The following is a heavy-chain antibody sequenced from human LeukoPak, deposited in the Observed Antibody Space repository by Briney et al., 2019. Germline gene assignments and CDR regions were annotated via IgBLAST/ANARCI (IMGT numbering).Heavy chain of an antibody. CDR1: GFTFSSYA. CDR2: VCGSGGST. V-gene: IGHV3-23*01. J-gene: IGHJ5*01. CDR3: TRDPNGDHVGAFES. D-gene: IGHD4-17*01. Sequence: GGSLRLSCAGSGFTFSSYAMRWLRQAPGKGLEWGLAVCGSGGSTYYADSGKGRFTISRDNAKDTLELRMNSMRADDTAVYSCTRDPNGDHVGAFESWGQGTLVRVSS.